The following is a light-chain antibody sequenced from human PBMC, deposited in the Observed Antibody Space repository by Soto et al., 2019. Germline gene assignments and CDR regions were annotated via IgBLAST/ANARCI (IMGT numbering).Light chain of an antibody. J-gene: IGLJ3*02. CDR2: AVN. V-gene: IGLV2-14*01. Sequence: QSALTQPASVSGSPGQSITISCTGTSSDVGAYNYVSWYRQHPGEAPKLMIYAVNNRPSGVSNRFSGSKSGNTASLTISGLQAEDEDDYYCSSYTSSSTLWVFGGGTKVTVL. CDR3: SSYTSSSTLWV. CDR1: SSDVGAYNY.